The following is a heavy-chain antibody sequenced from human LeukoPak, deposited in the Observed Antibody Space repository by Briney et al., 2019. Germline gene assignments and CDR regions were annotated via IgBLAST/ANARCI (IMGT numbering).Heavy chain of an antibody. CDR3: ARALDSSGWYTDDY. V-gene: IGHV1-2*02. CDR2: VNPNSGGT. J-gene: IGHJ4*02. D-gene: IGHD6-19*01. CDR1: GYTFTGYY. Sequence: GASVKVSCKASGYTFTGYYMHWVRQAPGKGLEWMGWVNPNSGGTNYAQKFQGRVTMTRDTSISTAYMELSRLRSDDTAVYYCARALDSSGWYTDDYWGQGTLVTVSS.